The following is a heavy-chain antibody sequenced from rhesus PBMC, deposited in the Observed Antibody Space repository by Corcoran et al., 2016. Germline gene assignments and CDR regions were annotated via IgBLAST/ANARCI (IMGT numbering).Heavy chain of an antibody. CDR3: ARIGVDTVGTVRGKGYFDY. CDR1: GGSFSGYD. D-gene: IGHD5-30*01. CDR2: ISGSSGST. J-gene: IGHJ4*01. V-gene: IGHV4-165*01. Sequence: QVQLQESGPGLVKPSETLSLTCAVSGGSFSGYDWGWIRQPPVKGLEWIGYISGSSGSTASNPSLESGVSISTDTSKNQFSLKRSYVTAADTVVYYCARIGVDTVGTVRGKGYFDYWGQGVLVTVSS.